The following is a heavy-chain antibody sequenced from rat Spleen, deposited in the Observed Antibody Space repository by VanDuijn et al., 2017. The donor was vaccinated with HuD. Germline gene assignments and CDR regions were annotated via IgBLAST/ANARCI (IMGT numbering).Heavy chain of an antibody. CDR2: ISTSGSRT. CDR3: ARLDGYYHYVMDA. J-gene: IGHJ4*01. CDR1: GFTFRNYY. D-gene: IGHD1-12*03. Sequence: EVQLVESGGGLVQPGRSLKLSCGASGFTFRNYYMAWVRQAPKKGLEWVATISTSGSRTFYPDSVNGRFTIPRDNAKNSLYLQMSSLKYEDTATYYCARLDGYYHYVMDAWGQGASVTVSS. V-gene: IGHV5-25*01.